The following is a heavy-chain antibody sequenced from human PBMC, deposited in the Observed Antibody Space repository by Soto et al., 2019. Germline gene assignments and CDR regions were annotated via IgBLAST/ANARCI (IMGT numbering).Heavy chain of an antibody. D-gene: IGHD3-22*01. CDR3: ARVEYYYDSSGYYYYYYYGMDV. V-gene: IGHV3-7*01. CDR2: IKQDGSEK. Sequence: LRLSCAASGFTFSSYWMSWVRQAPGKGLEWVANIKQDGSEKYYVDSVKGRFTISRDNAKNSLYLQMNSLRAEDTAVYYCARVEYYYDSSGYYYYYYYGMDVWGQGTTVTVSS. J-gene: IGHJ6*02. CDR1: GFTFSSYW.